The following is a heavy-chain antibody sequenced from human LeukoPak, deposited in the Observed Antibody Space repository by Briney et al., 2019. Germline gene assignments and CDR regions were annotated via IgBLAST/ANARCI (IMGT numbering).Heavy chain of an antibody. CDR2: ISYDDGSNK. CDR3: ARESGGNTPYYFDY. D-gene: IGHD2-2*02. J-gene: IGHJ4*02. V-gene: IGHV3-30*04. CDR1: GFTFSTYA. Sequence: GSLRLSCAASGFTFSTYALHWVRQAPGKGLEWVAVISYDDGSNKYYADSVKGRFTISRDNSKNTLYLQMNSLRTEDTAVYYCARESGGNTPYYFDYWGQGTLVTVSS.